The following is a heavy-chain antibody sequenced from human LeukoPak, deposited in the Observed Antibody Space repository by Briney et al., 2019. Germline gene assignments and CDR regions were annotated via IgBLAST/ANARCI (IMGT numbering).Heavy chain of an antibody. CDR3: AKDAELLWFGEAAFGSYFDY. J-gene: IGHJ4*02. D-gene: IGHD3-10*01. V-gene: IGHV3-23*01. CDR2: ISGSGGST. CDR1: GFTFSSYA. Sequence: GGSLRLSCAASGFTFSSYAMSWVRQAPGKGLEWVSAISGSGGSTYYADSVKGRFTISRDNSKNTLYLQMNSLRAEDTAVYYCAKDAELLWFGEAAFGSYFDYWGQGTLVTVSS.